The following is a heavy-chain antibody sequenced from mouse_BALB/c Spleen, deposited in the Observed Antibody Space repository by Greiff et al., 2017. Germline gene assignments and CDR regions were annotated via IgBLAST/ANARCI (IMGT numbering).Heavy chain of an antibody. J-gene: IGHJ3*01. D-gene: IGHD1-1*01. CDR3: NARITTVVAPSAY. Sequence: EVQLQQSGAELVRSGASVKLSCTASGFNIKDYYMHWVKQRPEQGLEWIGWIDPENADTEYAPKFQGKATMTADTSSNTAYLQLSSLTSEDTAVYYCNARITTVVAPSAYWGQGTLVTVSA. CDR1: GFNIKDYY. CDR2: IDPENADT. V-gene: IGHV14-4*02.